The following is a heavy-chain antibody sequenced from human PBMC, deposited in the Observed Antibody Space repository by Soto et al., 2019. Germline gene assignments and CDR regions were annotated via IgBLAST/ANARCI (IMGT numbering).Heavy chain of an antibody. J-gene: IGHJ4*02. CDR3: ARPANTVADHFDL. D-gene: IGHD4-17*01. V-gene: IGHV5-51*01. CDR1: GYTFTIYW. CDR2: IYPSDSET. Sequence: GESLKISCQGSGYTFTIYWIGWVRQMPGKGLEWMGIIYPSDSETRYSPPFQGQVTISADQSINTAYLQWDSLKASDTAIYYCARPANTVADHFDLWGQGTPVTVSS.